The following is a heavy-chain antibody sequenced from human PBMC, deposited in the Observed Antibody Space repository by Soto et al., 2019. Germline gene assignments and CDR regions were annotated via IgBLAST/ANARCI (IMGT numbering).Heavy chain of an antibody. V-gene: IGHV4-34*01. J-gene: IGHJ4*02. CDR1: GGSFSGYS. D-gene: IGHD6-19*01. CDR3: ARGLKPPPNSSGWYDYFDY. Sequence: SETLSLTCAVYGGSFSGYSWSWIRQPPGKGLEWIGEINHSGSTNYNPSLKSRVTILVDTSKNQFSLKLRSVTAADTAVYYCARGLKPPPNSSGWYDYFDYWGQGTLVTVSS. CDR2: INHSGST.